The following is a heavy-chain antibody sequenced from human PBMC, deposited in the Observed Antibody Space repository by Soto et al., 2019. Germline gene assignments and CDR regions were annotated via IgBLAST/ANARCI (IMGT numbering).Heavy chain of an antibody. V-gene: IGHV4-34*01. CDR1: GRSFIGYY. CDR2: INHSGST. D-gene: IGHD6-19*01. Sequence: QVQVQQWGAGQLKPSETLSLTCAVYGRSFIGYYWSWIRQPPGKGLEWIGEINHSGSTTYNPSLKSRVTISVDTSKNQFSLKLSSVTAAGTAVYYCARTGYSSGWYKAAFDIWGQGTMVTVSS. CDR3: ARTGYSSGWYKAAFDI. J-gene: IGHJ3*02.